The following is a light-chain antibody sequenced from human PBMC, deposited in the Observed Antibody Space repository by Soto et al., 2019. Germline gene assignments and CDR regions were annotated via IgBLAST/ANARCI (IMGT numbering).Light chain of an antibody. CDR2: EVS. V-gene: IGLV2-8*01. Sequence: QSVLPQPPSASGSPGQSVTISFSGTSSDVGGYNYVSWYQRHPGKAPKLMIYEVSKRPSGVPDRFSGSKSCNTASLTASGLQAEGEADYYCSSDAGSVVFGGGTKLTVL. CDR3: SSDAGSVV. J-gene: IGLJ2*01. CDR1: SSDVGGYNY.